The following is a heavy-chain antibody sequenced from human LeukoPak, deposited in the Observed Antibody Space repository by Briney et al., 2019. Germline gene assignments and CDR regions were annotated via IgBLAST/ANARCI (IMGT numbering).Heavy chain of an antibody. CDR3: ATPRNEYQLLLLDY. CDR2: INPNSGGT. Sequence: ASVKVSCKAPGYTFTGYYMHWVRQAPGQGLEWMGWINPNSGGTNYAQKFQGRVTMTRDTSISTAYMELIWLRSDDTAVYYCATPRNEYQLLLLDYWGQGTLVTVSS. CDR1: GYTFTGYY. J-gene: IGHJ4*02. D-gene: IGHD2-2*01. V-gene: IGHV1-2*02.